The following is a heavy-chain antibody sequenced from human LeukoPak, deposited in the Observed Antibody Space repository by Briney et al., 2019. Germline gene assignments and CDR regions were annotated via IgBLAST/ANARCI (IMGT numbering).Heavy chain of an antibody. D-gene: IGHD2/OR15-2a*01. V-gene: IGHV3-74*01. CDR1: GNYW. Sequence: PSGGSLRLSCAASGNYWMHWVRQAPGKGLVWVSHINSDGSWTSYADSVKGRFTIPKDNAKNTVYLQMNSLRAEDTAVYYCVSFYETYWGRGTLVTVSS. CDR2: INSDGSWT. J-gene: IGHJ4*02. CDR3: VSFYETY.